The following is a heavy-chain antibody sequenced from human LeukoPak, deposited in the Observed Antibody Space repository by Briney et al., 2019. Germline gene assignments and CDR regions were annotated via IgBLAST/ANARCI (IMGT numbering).Heavy chain of an antibody. CDR2: IIPIFGTA. CDR1: GGTFSSYA. D-gene: IGHD3-3*01. J-gene: IGHJ3*02. V-gene: IGHV1-69*05. Sequence: SVKVSCKASGGTFSSYAISWVRQAPGQGLEWMGGIIPIFGTANYAQKFQGRVTITTDESTSTAYMELSSLRSEDTAVYYCARRTLTIRTFDIWGQGTTVTVSS. CDR3: ARRTLTIRTFDI.